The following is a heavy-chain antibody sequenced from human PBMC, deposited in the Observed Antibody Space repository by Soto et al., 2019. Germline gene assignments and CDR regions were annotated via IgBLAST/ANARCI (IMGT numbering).Heavy chain of an antibody. Sequence: GSSVKVSCKASGYTFTGYYMHWLRQAPGQGLEWMGWINPNSGGTNYAQKFQGWVTMTTDTSTSTAYMELRSLRSDDTAVYYCAREVGPYYYGMDVWGQGTTVTVSS. V-gene: IGHV1-2*04. J-gene: IGHJ6*02. CDR1: GYTFTGYY. CDR2: INPNSGGT. D-gene: IGHD1-26*01. CDR3: AREVGPYYYGMDV.